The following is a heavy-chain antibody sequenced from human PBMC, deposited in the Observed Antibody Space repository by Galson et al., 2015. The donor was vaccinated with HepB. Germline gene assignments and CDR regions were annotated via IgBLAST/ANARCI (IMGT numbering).Heavy chain of an antibody. CDR1: GGSISSYY. Sequence: SETLSLTCTVSGGSISSYYWSWIRQPPGKGLEWIGYIYYSGSTNYNPSLKSRVTISVDTSKNQFPLKLSSVTAADTAVYYCARRRIAAAGILDYWGQGTLVTVSS. CDR2: IYYSGST. CDR3: ARRRIAAAGILDY. D-gene: IGHD6-13*01. J-gene: IGHJ4*02. V-gene: IGHV4-59*08.